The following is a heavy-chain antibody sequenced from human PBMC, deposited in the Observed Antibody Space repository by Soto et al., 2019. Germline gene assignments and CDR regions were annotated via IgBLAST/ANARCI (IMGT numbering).Heavy chain of an antibody. CDR1: GYTFTSYG. D-gene: IGHD1-26*01. CDR3: ARDEGYPASGSPFLPGY. CDR2: ISAYNGNT. V-gene: IGHV1-18*01. J-gene: IGHJ4*02. Sequence: GASVKVSCKASGYTFTSYGISWVRQAPGQGLEWMGWISAYNGNTNYAQKLQGRVNMTTDTSTSTAYMELRSLRSDDTAVYYCARDEGYPASGSPFLPGYWGQGTLVTVSS.